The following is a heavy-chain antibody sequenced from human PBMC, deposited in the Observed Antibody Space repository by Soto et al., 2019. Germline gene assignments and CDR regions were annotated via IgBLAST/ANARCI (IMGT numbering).Heavy chain of an antibody. CDR1: GFTFSSYS. CDR3: ARDSAYSNSRRNWFDP. V-gene: IGHV3-21*01. D-gene: IGHD4-4*01. J-gene: IGHJ5*02. CDR2: ISSSSSYI. Sequence: GGSLRLSCAASGFTFSSYSMNWVRQAPGKGLEWVSSISSSSSYIYYADSVKGRFTISRDNAKNSLYLQMNSLRAEDTAGYYCARDSAYSNSRRNWFDPWGQGTLVTVSS.